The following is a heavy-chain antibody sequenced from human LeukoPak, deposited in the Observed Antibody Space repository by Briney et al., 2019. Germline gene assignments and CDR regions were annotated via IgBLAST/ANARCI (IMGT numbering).Heavy chain of an antibody. V-gene: IGHV5-51*01. J-gene: IGHJ5*02. Sequence: GASMKFSCTASGNSFTSYLIGLGRQLPGERLGWMGIIYPGDSDTRYSPSFQGQVIISADKSISTAYLQWSSLKASDTAMYYCARRSSSWYGSDWFDPWGQGTLVTVPS. CDR3: ARRSSSWYGSDWFDP. CDR2: IYPGDSDT. CDR1: GNSFTSYL. D-gene: IGHD6-13*01.